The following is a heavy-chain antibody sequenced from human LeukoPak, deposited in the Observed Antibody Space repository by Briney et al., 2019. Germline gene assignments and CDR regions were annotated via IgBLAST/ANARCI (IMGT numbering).Heavy chain of an antibody. D-gene: IGHD5-12*01. V-gene: IGHV3-23*01. CDR3: AKRSGYEPGDEWFDP. J-gene: IGHJ5*02. CDR1: GFTFSSYA. CDR2: ISGSGGST. Sequence: GGSLRLSCAASGFTFSSYAMSWVRQAPGKGLEWVSAISGSGGSTYYADSVKGRFTISRDNSKNMLYLQMNSLRAEGTAVYYCAKRSGYEPGDEWFDPWGQGTLVTVSS.